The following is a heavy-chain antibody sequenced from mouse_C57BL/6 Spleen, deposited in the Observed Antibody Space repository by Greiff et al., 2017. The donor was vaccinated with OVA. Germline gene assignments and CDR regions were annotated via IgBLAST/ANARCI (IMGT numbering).Heavy chain of an antibody. CDR2: INPGSGGT. CDR1: GYAFTNYL. J-gene: IGHJ2*01. CDR3: AREVRRGYYFDY. D-gene: IGHD2-14*01. V-gene: IGHV1-54*01. Sequence: QVQLQQSGAELVRPGTSVKVSCKASGYAFTNYLIEWVKQRPGQGLEWIGVINPGSGGTNYNEKFKGKATLTADKSSSTAYMQLSSLTSEDSAVYFCAREVRRGYYFDYWGQGTTLTVSS.